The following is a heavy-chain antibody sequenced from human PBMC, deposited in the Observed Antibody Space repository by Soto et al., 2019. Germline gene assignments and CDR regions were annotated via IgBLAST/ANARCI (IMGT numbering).Heavy chain of an antibody. D-gene: IGHD3-22*01. J-gene: IGHJ3*02. CDR3: AKDYSSGYYAFDI. V-gene: IGHV3-23*01. Sequence: EVQLLESGGGLVQPGGSLRLSCAPSGFTFTTYAMSWVRQAPGKGLEWVSSISSGGDTYYADSVKGRFTISRDSSKNTLYLQMNNLRAEDTATYCCAKDYSSGYYAFDIWGRGTMVTVSS. CDR2: ISSGGDT. CDR1: GFTFTTYA.